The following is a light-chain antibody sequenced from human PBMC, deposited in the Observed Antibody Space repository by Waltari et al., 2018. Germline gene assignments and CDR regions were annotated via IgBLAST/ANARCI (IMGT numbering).Light chain of an antibody. CDR1: GSNLGAGYD. CDR2: GTS. V-gene: IGLV1-40*01. CDR3: QSYDTSLSVV. J-gene: IGLJ2*01. Sequence: QSVLTQPPSVSGAPGQRVSIPCTGSGSNLGAGYDFHWYQPHPGKAPKLLIYGTSTRPPGVPDRFFGSQSGTSASLAITALQAEDEAEYYCQSYDTSLSVVFGGGTKLTVL.